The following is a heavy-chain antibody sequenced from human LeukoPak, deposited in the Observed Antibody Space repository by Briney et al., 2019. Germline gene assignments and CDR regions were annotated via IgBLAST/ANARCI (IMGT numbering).Heavy chain of an antibody. D-gene: IGHD4-23*01. Sequence: GRSLRLSCAASGFTFDDYAMHWVRQAPGKGLEWVSSISWNSGSIGYADSVKGRFTISRDNAKNSLYLQMNSLRAEDMALYYCAKAMTTVVTGAFDIWGQGTMVTVSS. V-gene: IGHV3-9*03. CDR1: GFTFDDYA. CDR3: AKAMTTVVTGAFDI. J-gene: IGHJ3*02. CDR2: ISWNSGSI.